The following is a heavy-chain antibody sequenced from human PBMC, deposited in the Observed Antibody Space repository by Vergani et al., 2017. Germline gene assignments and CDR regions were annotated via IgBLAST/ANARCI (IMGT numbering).Heavy chain of an antibody. CDR1: GGTFSSYA. V-gene: IGHV1-69*04. CDR2: IIPILGIA. D-gene: IGHD6-6*01. J-gene: IGHJ4*02. CDR3: ASGDSSSSKTLGGLDY. Sequence: QVQLVQSGAEVKKPGASVKVSCKASGGTFSSYAISWVRQAPGQGLEWMGRIIPILGIANYAQKFQGRVTITADKSTSTAYMELSSLRSEDTAVYYCASGDSSSSKTLGGLDYWGQGTLVTVSS.